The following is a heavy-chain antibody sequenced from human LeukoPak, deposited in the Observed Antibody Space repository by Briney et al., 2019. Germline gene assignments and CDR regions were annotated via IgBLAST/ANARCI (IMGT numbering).Heavy chain of an antibody. CDR2: IKQDEIEK. CDR1: GFTFRNYW. V-gene: IGHV3-7*02. J-gene: IGHJ4*02. D-gene: IGHD5-18*01. CDR3: AASTKHTAMVDY. Sequence: PGGSLRLSCAASGFTFRNYWMIWVRQAPGKGLEWVANIKQDEIEKSYVDSVKGRFTISRDNAKNSLHLQMNSLRAEDTAVYYCAASTKHTAMVDYWGQGTLVTVSS.